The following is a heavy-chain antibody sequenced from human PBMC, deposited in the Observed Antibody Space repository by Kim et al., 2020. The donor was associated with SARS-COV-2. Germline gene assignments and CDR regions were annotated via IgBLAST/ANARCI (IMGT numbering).Heavy chain of an antibody. CDR3: ARAGCNHGLDF. J-gene: IGHJ4*02. Sequence: GGSLRLSCTASGFSFSRYWMSWVRQAPGKGLEWVANITTDGTDTYYVDSLRGRFTISRDNAKNSIYLQMNSLRDDDTAVYYCARAGCNHGLDFWGQGTLVTVSS. CDR1: GFSFSRYW. V-gene: IGHV3-7*04. D-gene: IGHD5-18*01. CDR2: ITTDGTDT.